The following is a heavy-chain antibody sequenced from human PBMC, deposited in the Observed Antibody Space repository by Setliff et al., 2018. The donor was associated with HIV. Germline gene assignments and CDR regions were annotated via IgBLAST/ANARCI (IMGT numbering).Heavy chain of an antibody. CDR2: IIPIFGTA. V-gene: IGHV1-69*05. CDR1: GGTFSSYA. CDR3: ARTRPYYVWGSYRVKGPTFDAFDI. Sequence: ASVKVSCKASGGTFSSYAISWVRQAPGQGLEWMGGIIPIFGTANYAQKFQGRVTITTDESTSTAHMELSSLRSEDTAVYYCARTRPYYVWGSYRVKGPTFDAFDIWGQGTMVTVS. D-gene: IGHD3-16*02. J-gene: IGHJ3*02.